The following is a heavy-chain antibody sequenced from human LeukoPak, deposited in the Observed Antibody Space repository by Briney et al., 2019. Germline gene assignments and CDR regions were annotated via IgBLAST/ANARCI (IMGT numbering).Heavy chain of an antibody. CDR3: AKGGSAIVVVAATNFDY. D-gene: IGHD2-15*01. Sequence: GGSLRLSCEASGFTFSGYSMNWVRQAPGKGLEWVSAISGSGGSTYYADSVKGRFTISRDNSKNTLYLQMNSLRAEDTAVYYCAKGGSAIVVVAATNFDYWGQGTLVTVSS. J-gene: IGHJ4*02. CDR2: ISGSGGST. CDR1: GFTFSGYS. V-gene: IGHV3-23*01.